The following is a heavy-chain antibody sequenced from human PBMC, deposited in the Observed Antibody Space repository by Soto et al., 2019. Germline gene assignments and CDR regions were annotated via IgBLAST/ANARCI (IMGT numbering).Heavy chain of an antibody. V-gene: IGHV3-53*01. J-gene: IGHJ6*02. Sequence: PGGSLRLSCAASGFTVSSNYMSWVRQAPGKGLEWVSVIYSGGSTYYADSVKGRFTISRDNSKNTLYLQMNSLRAEDTAVYYCARDRGSGSYYGNYYYYGMDVWGQGTTVTVSS. CDR1: GFTVSSNY. D-gene: IGHD3-10*01. CDR3: ARDRGSGSYYGNYYYYGMDV. CDR2: IYSGGST.